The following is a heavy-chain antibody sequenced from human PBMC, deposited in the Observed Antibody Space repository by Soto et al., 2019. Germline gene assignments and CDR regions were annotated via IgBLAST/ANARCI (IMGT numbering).Heavy chain of an antibody. V-gene: IGHV1-3*01. J-gene: IGHJ4*01. CDR3: ARGSGSHYAPFDN. D-gene: IGHD3-10*01. Sequence: QVLLVQSGAEVKKPGASVKISCETSGYTFTDYAVDWVRQAPGQRLEWMGWINAATGNTRYSQKFQGRVTITRDTSANTAYMDLSSLGSEDTAVYCCARGSGSHYAPFDNWGHGTLVTVSS. CDR1: GYTFTDYA. CDR2: INAATGNT.